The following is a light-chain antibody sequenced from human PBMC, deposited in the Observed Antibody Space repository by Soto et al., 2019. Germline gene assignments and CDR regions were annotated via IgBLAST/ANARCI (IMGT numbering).Light chain of an antibody. CDR3: SAWDDSLSAYV. CDR2: HNY. J-gene: IGLJ1*01. CDR1: SSNIGSDF. V-gene: IGLV1-47*01. Sequence: QSVLTQPPSASGTPGQRVTISCSGSSSNIGSDFVYWYQQLPGTAPKLLIYHNYQRPSGVPDRFSGSKSGTSGSLAISDLRSEDEANSYCSAWDDSLSAYVFGAGTKVTVL.